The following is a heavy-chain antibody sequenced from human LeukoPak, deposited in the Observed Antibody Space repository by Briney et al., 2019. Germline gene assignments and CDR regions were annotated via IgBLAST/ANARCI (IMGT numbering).Heavy chain of an antibody. Sequence: SETLSLTCAVYGGSFSGYYWSWIRQPPGKGLEWIGKINHSGSTNYNPSLKSRVTISVDTSKNQFSLKLSSVTAADTAVYYCARAPGAIFGVVHYYYYGMDVWGQGTTVTVSS. CDR3: ARAPGAIFGVVHYYYYGMDV. CDR1: GGSFSGYY. D-gene: IGHD3-3*01. J-gene: IGHJ6*02. V-gene: IGHV4-34*01. CDR2: INHSGST.